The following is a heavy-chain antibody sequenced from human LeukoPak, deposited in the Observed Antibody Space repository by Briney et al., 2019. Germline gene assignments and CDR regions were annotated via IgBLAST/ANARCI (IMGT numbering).Heavy chain of an antibody. J-gene: IGHJ4*02. D-gene: IGHD3-10*01. V-gene: IGHV3-21*01. CDR3: ARDREGLLWF. Sequence: GGSLRLSCAASGFTFSSYSMNWVRRAPGKGLEWVSSISSSSSYIYYADSVKGRFTISRDNAKNSLYLQMNSLRAEDTAVYYCARDREGLLWFGGQGTLVTVSS. CDR1: GFTFSSYS. CDR2: ISSSSSYI.